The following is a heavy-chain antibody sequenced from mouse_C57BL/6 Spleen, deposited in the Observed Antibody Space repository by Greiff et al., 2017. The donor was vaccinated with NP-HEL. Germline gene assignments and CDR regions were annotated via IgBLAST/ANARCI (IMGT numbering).Heavy chain of an antibody. CDR1: GFTFSDAW. CDR3: TRRSYYGSSYPFAY. V-gene: IGHV6-6*01. CDR2: IRNKANNHAT. D-gene: IGHD1-1*01. J-gene: IGHJ3*01. Sequence: EVKVEESGGGLVQPGGSMKLSCAASGFTFSDAWMDWVRQSPEKGLEWVAEIRNKANNHATYYAESVKGRFTISRDDSKSSVYLQMNSLRAEDTGIYYCTRRSYYGSSYPFAYWGQGTLVTVSA.